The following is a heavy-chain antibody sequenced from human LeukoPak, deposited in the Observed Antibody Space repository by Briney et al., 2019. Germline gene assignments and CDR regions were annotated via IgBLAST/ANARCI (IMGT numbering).Heavy chain of an antibody. CDR1: GDSINGYY. CDR3: ARDVRMSFDY. V-gene: IGHV4-59*12. Sequence: PSETLSLTCTVSGDSINGYYWSWIRQPPGKGLEWIGFIYYSGSTNYSPSLKSRVTISVDTSKNQFSLKLRSVTAADTAVYYCARDVRMSFDYWGQGTLVTVSS. CDR2: IYYSGST. J-gene: IGHJ4*02.